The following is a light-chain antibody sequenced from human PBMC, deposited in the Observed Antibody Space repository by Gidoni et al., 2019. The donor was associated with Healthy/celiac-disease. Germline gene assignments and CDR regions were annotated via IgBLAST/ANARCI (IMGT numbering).Light chain of an antibody. CDR1: QSISSW. Sequence: DTQMTQSPSTLSASVGDRVTITCRASQSISSWLAWYQQKPGKAPKLLIYDASSLESGVPSRFSGSGSGTEFTLTISSLQPDDFATYYCQQYNSYHVTFGQGTKLEIK. J-gene: IGKJ2*01. CDR2: DAS. CDR3: QQYNSYHVT. V-gene: IGKV1-5*01.